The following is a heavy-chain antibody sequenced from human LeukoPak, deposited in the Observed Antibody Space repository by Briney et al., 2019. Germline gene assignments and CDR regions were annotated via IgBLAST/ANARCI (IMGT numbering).Heavy chain of an antibody. CDR3: ARGPIEGAHADPRYSSSWYRFDY. J-gene: IGHJ4*02. CDR2: INHSGST. CDR1: GGSFSGYY. Sequence: PSETLSLTCAVYGGSFSGYYWSWIRQPPGKGLEWIGKINHSGSTNYNPSLKSRVTISVDTSKDQFSLKLSSVTAADTAVYYCARGPIEGAHADPRYSSSWYRFDYWGQGTLVTVSS. V-gene: IGHV4-34*01. D-gene: IGHD6-13*01.